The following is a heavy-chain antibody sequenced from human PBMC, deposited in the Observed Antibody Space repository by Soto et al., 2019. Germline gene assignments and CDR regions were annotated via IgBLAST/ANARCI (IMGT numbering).Heavy chain of an antibody. CDR2: MNPNSGNT. D-gene: IGHD6-13*01. V-gene: IGHV1-8*02. CDR3: AARSAAAIHYYYYYMDV. CDR1: GYTFTSYG. J-gene: IGHJ6*03. Sequence: ASVKVSCKASGYTFTSYGINWVRQATGQGLEWMGWMNPNSGNTGYAQKFQGRVTMTRNTSISTAYMELSSLRSEDTAVYYCAARSAAAIHYYYYYMDVWGKGTTVTVS.